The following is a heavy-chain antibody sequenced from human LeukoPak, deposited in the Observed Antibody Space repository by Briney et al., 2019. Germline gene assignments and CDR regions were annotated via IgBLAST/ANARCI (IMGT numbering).Heavy chain of an antibody. CDR3: AREQQLGHYAAFDI. CDR2: IIPIFGTA. Sequence: ASVKVSCKASGGTLSSYAISWVRQAPGQGLEWMGGIIPIFGTANYAQKFQGRVTITADESTSTAYMELSSLRSEDTAVYYCAREQQLGHYAAFDIWGQGTMVTVSS. V-gene: IGHV1-69*13. D-gene: IGHD6-13*01. J-gene: IGHJ3*02. CDR1: GGTLSSYA.